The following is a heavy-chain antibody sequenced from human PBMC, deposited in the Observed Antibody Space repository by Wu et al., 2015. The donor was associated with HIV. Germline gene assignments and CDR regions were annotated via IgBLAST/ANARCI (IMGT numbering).Heavy chain of an antibody. CDR1: GGTFSSYA. CDR3: ARDLHIVVVPAAPILFDY. V-gene: IGHV1-69*18. CDR2: IIPIFGTA. Sequence: QVQLVQSGAEVKKPGSSVKVSCKASGGTFSSYAISWVRQAPGQGLEWMGRIIPIFGTANYAQKFQGRVTITADESTGTAYMELSSLRSEDTAVYYCARDLHIVVVPAAPILFDYWGQGTLVTVSS. J-gene: IGHJ4*02. D-gene: IGHD2-2*01.